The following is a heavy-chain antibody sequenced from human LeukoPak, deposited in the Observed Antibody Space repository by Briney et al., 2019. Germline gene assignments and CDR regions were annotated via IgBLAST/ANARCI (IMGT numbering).Heavy chain of an antibody. D-gene: IGHD2-15*01. J-gene: IGHJ4*02. V-gene: IGHV3-7*05. Sequence: GGSLRLSCAASGFTFRSYWMSWVRQAPGKGLEWVANIKEDGSEKYYVESVKGRFTISRDNAKNSLYLQMDSLRAEDTAVYYCARVAGSKSIDSWGQGTLVTVSS. CDR3: ARVAGSKSIDS. CDR1: GFTFRSYW. CDR2: IKEDGSEK.